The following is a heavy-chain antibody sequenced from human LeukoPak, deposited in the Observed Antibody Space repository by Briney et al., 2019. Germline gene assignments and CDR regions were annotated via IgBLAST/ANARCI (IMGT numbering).Heavy chain of an antibody. CDR3: TRDQGSSGYFYVDY. D-gene: IGHD3-22*01. CDR2: TYYRSKWYN. V-gene: IGHV6-1*01. Sequence: SQTLSLTCAISGDSVSSNSAAWNWIRQSPSRGLEWLGRTYYRSKWYNDYAVSVKSRITVNPDTSKNQFSLQLNSVTPEDTAVYYCTRDQGSSGYFYVDYWGQGTLVTVSS. CDR1: GDSVSSNSAA. J-gene: IGHJ4*02.